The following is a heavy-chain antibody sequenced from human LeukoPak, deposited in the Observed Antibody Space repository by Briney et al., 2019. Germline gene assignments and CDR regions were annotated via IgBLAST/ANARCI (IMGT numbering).Heavy chain of an antibody. CDR3: AGERDMATIWEIFEY. Sequence: GGSLRLSCAASGFTFRSYWMSWVRQAPGKGLEWVANIKEDGSEKYYADSVKGRFTISRDNAKKSLYLQMNSLRADDTAVYYCAGERDMATIWEIFEYWGQGALVTVSS. CDR1: GFTFRSYW. CDR2: IKEDGSEK. V-gene: IGHV3-7*01. J-gene: IGHJ4*02. D-gene: IGHD5-24*01.